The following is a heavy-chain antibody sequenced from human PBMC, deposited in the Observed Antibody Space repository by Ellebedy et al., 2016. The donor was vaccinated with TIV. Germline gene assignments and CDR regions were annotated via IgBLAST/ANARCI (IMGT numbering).Heavy chain of an antibody. CDR1: GYTFTGYY. J-gene: IGHJ4*02. V-gene: IGHV1-46*01. CDR2: INPSGGST. CDR3: ARSTYDILTGYDNGLDH. Sequence: ASVKVSCKASGYTFTGYYMHWVRQAPGQGLEWMGIINPSGGSTSYAQKFQGRVTMTRDTSTSTLYMELSSLRSEDTAVYYCARSTYDILTGYDNGLDHWGQGTLVTVSS. D-gene: IGHD3-9*01.